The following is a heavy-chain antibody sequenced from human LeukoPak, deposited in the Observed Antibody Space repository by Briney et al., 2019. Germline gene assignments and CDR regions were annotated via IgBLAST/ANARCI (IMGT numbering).Heavy chain of an antibody. D-gene: IGHD1-7*01. Sequence: SETLSLTCTVSGGSIGSYYWSWIRQPPGKGLEWIGYIYYSGSTNYNPSLKSRVTISVDTSKNQFSLKLSSVTAADTAVYYCAGGLPNYTYGMDVWGQGTTVTVSS. J-gene: IGHJ6*02. V-gene: IGHV4-59*01. CDR2: IYYSGST. CDR3: AGGLPNYTYGMDV. CDR1: GGSIGSYY.